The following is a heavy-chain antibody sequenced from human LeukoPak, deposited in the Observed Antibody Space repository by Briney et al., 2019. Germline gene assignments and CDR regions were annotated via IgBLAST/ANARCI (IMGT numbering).Heavy chain of an antibody. J-gene: IGHJ4*02. Sequence: GGSLRLSCAASGFPFDRYWMSWVRLAPGKGLEWVANIKHDGSEKTLVDSVKGRFTISRNNAENSLYLQMNSLRAEDTAAYYCARDEGDYWGQGTLVTVSS. CDR2: IKHDGSEK. CDR1: GFPFDRYW. V-gene: IGHV3-7*01. CDR3: ARDEGDY.